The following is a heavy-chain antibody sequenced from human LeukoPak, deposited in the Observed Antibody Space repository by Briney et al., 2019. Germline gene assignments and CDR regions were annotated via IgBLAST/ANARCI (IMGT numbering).Heavy chain of an antibody. CDR1: GFTFSSYS. CDR2: ISSSSSYI. D-gene: IGHD2-8*01. Sequence: GGSLGLSCAASGFTFSSYSMNWVRQAPGKGLEWVSSISSSSSYIYYADSVKGRFTISRDNAKNSLYLQMNSLRAEDTAVYYCASFNGMSDYWGQGTLVTVSS. J-gene: IGHJ4*02. CDR3: ASFNGMSDY. V-gene: IGHV3-21*01.